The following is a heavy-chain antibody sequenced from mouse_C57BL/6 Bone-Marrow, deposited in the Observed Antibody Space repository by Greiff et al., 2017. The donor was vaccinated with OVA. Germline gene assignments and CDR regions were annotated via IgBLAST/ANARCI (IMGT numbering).Heavy chain of an antibody. J-gene: IGHJ2*01. D-gene: IGHD1-1*01. CDR3: AREDLITCFDY. CDR2: IYPGSGNT. Sequence: VQLQESGAELVRPGASVKLSCKASGYTFTDYYINWVKQRPGQGLEWIARIYPGSGNTYYNEKLKGKATLTAEKSSSTAYMQLSSLTSEDSAVYFCAREDLITCFDYWGQGTTLTVSS. V-gene: IGHV1-76*01. CDR1: GYTFTDYY.